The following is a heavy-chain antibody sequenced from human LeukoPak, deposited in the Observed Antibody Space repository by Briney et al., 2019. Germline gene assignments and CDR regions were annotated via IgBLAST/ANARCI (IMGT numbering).Heavy chain of an antibody. CDR1: GFTFSSYA. Sequence: GSLRLSCAASGFTFSSYAMSWIRQPPGKGLEWIGYIYYSGSTNYNPSLKSRVTISVDTSKNQFSLKLSSVTAADTAVYYCAMSRYDFGAAFDIWGQGTMVTVSS. CDR2: IYYSGST. V-gene: IGHV4-59*01. D-gene: IGHD3-3*01. CDR3: AMSRYDFGAAFDI. J-gene: IGHJ3*02.